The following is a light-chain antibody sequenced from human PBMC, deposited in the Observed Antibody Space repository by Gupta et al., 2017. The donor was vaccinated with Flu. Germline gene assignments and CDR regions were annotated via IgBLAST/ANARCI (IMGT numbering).Light chain of an antibody. CDR2: GNS. CDR1: SSNSGAGYD. J-gene: IGLJ3*02. V-gene: IGLV1-40*01. CDR3: QYYDSSLTDGG. Sequence: QTVTISCTGSSSNSGAGYDVHWYQQLPGTAPKLLIYGNSNRPSGVSDRFSGSKSGTSASLAITGLKAEDEAEYDCQYYDSSLTDGGLGGGTKLTV.